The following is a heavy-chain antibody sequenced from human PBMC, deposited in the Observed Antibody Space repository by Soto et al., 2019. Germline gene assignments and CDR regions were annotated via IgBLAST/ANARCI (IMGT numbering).Heavy chain of an antibody. Sequence: QITLKESGPTLVKPTQTLTLTCTFSGFSLSTGGVGVGWIRQPPGKALEWLALIYWEDDKRYSPSLKSRLTVTKATSKNQVVLTMTHLDPVDTATYYCAHSRCGGDCLRSYSSHYYYGMDVWGQGTTVTVSS. V-gene: IGHV2-5*02. CDR1: GFSLSTGGVG. CDR3: AHSRCGGDCLRSYSSHYYYGMDV. CDR2: IYWEDDK. J-gene: IGHJ6*02. D-gene: IGHD2-21*02.